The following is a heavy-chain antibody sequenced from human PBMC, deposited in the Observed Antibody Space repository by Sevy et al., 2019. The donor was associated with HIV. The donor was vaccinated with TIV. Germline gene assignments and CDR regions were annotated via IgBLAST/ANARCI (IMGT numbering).Heavy chain of an antibody. Sequence: GGSLRLSCAASGFTFSKYWMGWVRQAPGKGLEWVANIKQDAGQKYYVDSVKGRFTFSRDNAKNSLYLQMNSLRAEDTAVYICARDDGNNYFNYWGQGTLVTVSS. V-gene: IGHV3-7*01. CDR1: GFTFSKYW. J-gene: IGHJ4*02. CDR3: ARDDGNNYFNY. D-gene: IGHD1-1*01. CDR2: IKQDAGQK.